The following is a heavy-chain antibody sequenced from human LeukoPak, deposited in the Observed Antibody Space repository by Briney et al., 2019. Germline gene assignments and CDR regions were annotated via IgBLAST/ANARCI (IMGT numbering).Heavy chain of an antibody. CDR2: ISSSSSYI. Sequence: PGGSLRLSCAASGFTFSSYSMNWVRQAPGKGLEWVSSISSSSSYIYYADSVKGRFTISRDNAKNSLYLQMNSLRAEDTAVYYCARDDYGGYEDYFDYWGQGTLVTVSS. J-gene: IGHJ4*02. V-gene: IGHV3-21*01. CDR1: GFTFSSYS. CDR3: ARDDYGGYEDYFDY. D-gene: IGHD4-17*01.